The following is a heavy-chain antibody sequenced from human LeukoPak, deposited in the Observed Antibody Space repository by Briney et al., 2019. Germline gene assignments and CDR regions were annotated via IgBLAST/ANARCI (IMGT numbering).Heavy chain of an antibody. D-gene: IGHD3-3*01. Sequence: GGSLRLSCAASGFTFSSYAMNWVRQAPGKGLEWVSTISVGAEYIFYADSVKGRFTISRDDSNNALYLQMHSLRAEDTALYYCASGPPFLKYFEYWGQGTLVTVSS. J-gene: IGHJ4*02. CDR3: ASGPPFLKYFEY. CDR2: ISVGAEYI. CDR1: GFTFSSYA. V-gene: IGHV3-23*01.